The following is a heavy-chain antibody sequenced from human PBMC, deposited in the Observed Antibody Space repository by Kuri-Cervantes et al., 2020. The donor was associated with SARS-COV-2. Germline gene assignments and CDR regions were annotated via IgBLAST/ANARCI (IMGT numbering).Heavy chain of an antibody. CDR3: ARDRVLEWLDYYYYMDV. J-gene: IGHJ6*03. CDR2: ISYDGSNK. V-gene: IGHV3-30-3*01. Sequence: GGSLRLSCAASGFTFSSYAMHWVRQAPGKGLEWVAVISYDGSNKYYADSVKGRFTISRDNAKNSLYLQMNSLRAEDTAVYYCARDRVLEWLDYYYYMDVWGKGTMVTVSS. D-gene: IGHD3-3*01. CDR1: GFTFSSYA.